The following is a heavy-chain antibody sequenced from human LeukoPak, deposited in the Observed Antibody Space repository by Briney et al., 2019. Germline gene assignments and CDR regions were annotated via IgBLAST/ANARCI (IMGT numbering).Heavy chain of an antibody. Sequence: GGSLRLSCAASGFTFSNYNMNWVRQAPGKGLEWVSTVSGGGGTTYYADSAKGRFTISRDNSKNTLYLQMNSLRADDTAIYYCAKDTKWLRASSDYWGQGTLVTVSS. D-gene: IGHD5-12*01. J-gene: IGHJ4*02. CDR1: GFTFSNYN. CDR2: VSGGGGTT. V-gene: IGHV3-23*01. CDR3: AKDTKWLRASSDY.